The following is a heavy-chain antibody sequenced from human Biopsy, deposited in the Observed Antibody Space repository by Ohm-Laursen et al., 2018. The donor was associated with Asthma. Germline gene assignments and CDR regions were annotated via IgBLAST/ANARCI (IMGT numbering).Heavy chain of an antibody. D-gene: IGHD5-12*01. Sequence: SLRLSCAASGFTVSSNGMSWVRQPPGKGLEWVSSITGSGGFTYYADSVKGRFTISRDKSENTLYLQMNSLRAEDTAVYYCARDIVATMIGYYYYGMDVWGQGTTATVSS. V-gene: IGHV3-23*01. CDR2: ITGSGGFT. CDR1: GFTVSSNG. J-gene: IGHJ6*02. CDR3: ARDIVATMIGYYYYGMDV.